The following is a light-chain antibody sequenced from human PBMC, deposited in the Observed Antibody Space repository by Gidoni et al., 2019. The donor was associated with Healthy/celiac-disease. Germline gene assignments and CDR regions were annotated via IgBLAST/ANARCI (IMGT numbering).Light chain of an antibody. J-gene: IGLJ1*01. CDR3: STYTSSSTLV. V-gene: IGLV2-14*01. CDR1: SSYVGGYNY. CDR2: EVS. Sequence: QSALTQPASVSWSPGQSLAISCTATSSYVGGYNYVAWYQQHPDKAPKLLIYEVSNRPYGVSNRFSGSKSGNTASLTISGLQAEDEADYYCSTYTSSSTLVFGTVTKVTVL.